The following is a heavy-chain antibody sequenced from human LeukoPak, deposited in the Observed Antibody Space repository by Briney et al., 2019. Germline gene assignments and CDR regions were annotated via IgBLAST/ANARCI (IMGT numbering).Heavy chain of an antibody. D-gene: IGHD3-10*01. CDR2: ISSSSSSI. Sequence: GGSLRLSCAASGFTFSSYSMNWVRQAPGKGLEWVSSISSSSSSIYYADSVKGRFTISRDNAKNSLYVQMNSLRAEDTAVYYCARGEYGSGNYHIDYRGQGTLVTVSS. J-gene: IGHJ4*02. CDR1: GFTFSSYS. V-gene: IGHV3-21*01. CDR3: ARGEYGSGNYHIDY.